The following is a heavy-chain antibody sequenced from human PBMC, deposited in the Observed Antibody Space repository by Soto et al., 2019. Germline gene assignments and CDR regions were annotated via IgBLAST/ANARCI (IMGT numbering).Heavy chain of an antibody. CDR3: AHTPDTTMVTGLDY. CDR1: GFSLSTSGMG. Sequence: QITLKESGPTLVKPTQTLTLTCSFSGFSLSTSGMGVGWIRQPPGKALEWLALIYCDDDKRYSPSLKSRLTITKDTSKNQVVLTMTNMDPVDTATYYCAHTPDTTMVTGLDYWGQGTLVTVSS. CDR2: IYCDDDK. V-gene: IGHV2-5*02. J-gene: IGHJ4*02. D-gene: IGHD5-18*01.